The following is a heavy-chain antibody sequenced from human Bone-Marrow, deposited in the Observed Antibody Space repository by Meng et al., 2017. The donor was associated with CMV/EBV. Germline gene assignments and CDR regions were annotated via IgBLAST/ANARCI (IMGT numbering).Heavy chain of an antibody. CDR3: ASEVRDFWSGMRDG. CDR1: GFTFSSYS. Sequence: GESLKISCAASGFTFSSYSMNWVRQAPGKGLEWVSSISSSSSYIYYADSVKGRFTISRDNAKNSLYLQMNSLRAEETAVYYCASEVRDFWSGMRDGWGQGTTVTVSS. D-gene: IGHD3-3*01. CDR2: ISSSSSYI. J-gene: IGHJ6*02. V-gene: IGHV3-21*01.